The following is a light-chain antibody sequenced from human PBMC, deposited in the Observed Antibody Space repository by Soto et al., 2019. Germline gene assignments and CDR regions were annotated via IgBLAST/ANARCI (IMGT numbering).Light chain of an antibody. CDR1: QDIRTR. Sequence: DIQVTQSPSSVSASVGDSVTITCRASQDIRTRLAWYQQKPGKAPKVLIYAASTLEAGVPLRFSGIGYGTDFTLTISGLQPEDFATYYCQQANSFPLSFGQGTRLEIK. CDR2: AAS. CDR3: QQANSFPLS. J-gene: IGKJ5*01. V-gene: IGKV1-12*01.